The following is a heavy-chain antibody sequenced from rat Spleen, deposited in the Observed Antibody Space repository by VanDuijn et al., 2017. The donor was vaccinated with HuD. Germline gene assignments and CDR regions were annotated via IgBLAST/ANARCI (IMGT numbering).Heavy chain of an antibody. CDR3: TTDRDTMMVLITPDY. CDR1: GFTFSDYG. Sequence: EVQLVESGGGLVQPGRSMKLSCVASGFTFSDYGMAWVRQAPTKGLEWVASISYDGGSTYYRDSVKGRFTISRANAKSSLYLQMDSLRSEDTATYYCTTDRDTMMVLITPDYWGQGVMVTVSS. CDR2: ISYDGGST. V-gene: IGHV5-20*01. D-gene: IGHD1-12*02. J-gene: IGHJ2*01.